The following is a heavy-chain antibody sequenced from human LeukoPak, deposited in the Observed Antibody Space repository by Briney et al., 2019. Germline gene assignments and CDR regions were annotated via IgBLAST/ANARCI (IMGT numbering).Heavy chain of an antibody. J-gene: IGHJ4*02. V-gene: IGHV1-8*01. CDR3: AVEGDNQFD. CDR2: MNPNSGNT. Sequence: ASVKVSCKASGYTFTSYDINWVGQAAGQGLGWMGWMNPNSGNTGYAQKFQARVTMTRNTSISTAYMELSSLRSDDTAVYYCAVEGDNQFDWGQGTLVTVSS. D-gene: IGHD2-21*02. CDR1: GYTFTSYD.